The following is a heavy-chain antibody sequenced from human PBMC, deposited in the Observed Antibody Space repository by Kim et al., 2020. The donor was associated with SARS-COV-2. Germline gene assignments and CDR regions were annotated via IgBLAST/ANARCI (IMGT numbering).Heavy chain of an antibody. CDR2: IYSGGST. V-gene: IGHV3-66*01. CDR1: GFTVSSNY. Sequence: GGSLRLSCAASGFTVSSNYMSWVRQAPGKGLEWVSGIYSGGSTYYADSAKGRFTISRDNSKNTPYLQMNSLRAEDTAVYYCARVKGDYYGSGSHYDYWGQGTLVTVSS. CDR3: ARVKGDYYGSGSHYDY. J-gene: IGHJ4*02. D-gene: IGHD3-10*01.